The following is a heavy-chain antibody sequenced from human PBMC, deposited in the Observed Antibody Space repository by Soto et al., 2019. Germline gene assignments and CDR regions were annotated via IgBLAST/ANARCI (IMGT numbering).Heavy chain of an antibody. CDR3: AKGIVVVVAPSTDAFDI. V-gene: IGHV3-23*01. Sequence: PGGSLRLSCAASGFTFSSYAMSWVRQAPVKGLEWVSAISGSGVSTYYADSVKGRFTISRDNSKNTLYPQMNSLRAEDTAVYFCAKGIVVVVAPSTDAFDIWGQGTMVTVSS. CDR2: ISGSGVST. J-gene: IGHJ3*02. CDR1: GFTFSSYA. D-gene: IGHD2-15*01.